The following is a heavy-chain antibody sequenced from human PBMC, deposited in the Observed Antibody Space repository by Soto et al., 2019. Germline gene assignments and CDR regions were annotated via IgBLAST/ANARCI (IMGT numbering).Heavy chain of an antibody. CDR1: GGSISSNNY. J-gene: IGHJ6*02. CDR2: IYYVGST. Sequence: QLQLQESGPGLVQPSETLSLTCTVSGGSISSNNYWGWIRETPGKGLEWVGSIYYVGSTYYNPSLKGRVTISVDTSNNHFSLNLRSVTAADTAMYYCARGFAVAGDISYHGMDVWGQGTTVTVSS. V-gene: IGHV4-39*02. D-gene: IGHD6-19*01. CDR3: ARGFAVAGDISYHGMDV.